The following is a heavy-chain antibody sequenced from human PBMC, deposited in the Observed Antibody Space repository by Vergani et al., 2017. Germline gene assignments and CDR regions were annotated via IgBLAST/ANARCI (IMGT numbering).Heavy chain of an antibody. J-gene: IGHJ6*02. V-gene: IGHV3-30*02. D-gene: IGHD1-26*01. CDR3: AKKGGSLYYYGLDV. CDR1: GYTFGHFD. CDR2: IRFDGSNP. Sequence: QEQLLQSGGGVVQPGGSLRLSCIGSGYTFGHFDMHGVRQAPGKGQAWVAFIRFDGSNPQYIDSVKGRFTISRDNSNDTLFLQMNGLRPEDTGTYFCAKKGGSLYYYGLDVWGQGTTITVSS.